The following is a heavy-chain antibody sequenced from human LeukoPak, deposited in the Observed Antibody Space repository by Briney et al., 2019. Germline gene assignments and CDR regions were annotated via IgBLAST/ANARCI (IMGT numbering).Heavy chain of an antibody. V-gene: IGHV4-39*07. Sequence: PSETLSLTCTVSGGSISSTNYYWGWIRQPPGKGLECIGSMHYSGNTYYNPSLKSRVIISVDRSKNQFSLRLSSVTAADTAVYYCAREAGYSYGPGEWFDPWGQGTLVTVSS. D-gene: IGHD5-18*01. CDR2: MHYSGNT. CDR1: GGSISSTNYY. J-gene: IGHJ5*02. CDR3: AREAGYSYGPGEWFDP.